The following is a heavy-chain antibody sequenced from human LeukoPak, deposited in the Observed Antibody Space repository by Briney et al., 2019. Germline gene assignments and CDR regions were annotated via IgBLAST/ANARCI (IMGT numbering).Heavy chain of an antibody. V-gene: IGHV1-18*04. CDR3: ARGGYCSSTSCYGRFDP. Sequence: ASVKVSCKDSGYTFTSYGISWVRPAPGQGLEWMGWFSAYNGNTNYAQKLQGRVTMTTDTSTSTAYMELRGLRSDDTAVYYCARGGYCSSTSCYGRFDPWGQGTLVTVSS. CDR2: FSAYNGNT. J-gene: IGHJ5*02. CDR1: GYTFTSYG. D-gene: IGHD2-2*01.